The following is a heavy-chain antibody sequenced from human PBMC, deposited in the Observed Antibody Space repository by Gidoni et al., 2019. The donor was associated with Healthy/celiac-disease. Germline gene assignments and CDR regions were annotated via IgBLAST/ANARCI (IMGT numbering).Heavy chain of an antibody. CDR2: IYHSGST. Sequence: QVQLQESGPGLVKPSETLSLTCAVSGYSISSGYYWRWIRQPPGKGLEWIGSIYHSGSTYYHPSLKSRVTISVDTSKTQFSLKLSSVTAADTAVYYCASGEHPGYFDLWGRGTLVTVSS. CDR1: GYSISSGYY. J-gene: IGHJ2*01. D-gene: IGHD1-26*01. V-gene: IGHV4-38-2*01. CDR3: ASGEHPGYFDL.